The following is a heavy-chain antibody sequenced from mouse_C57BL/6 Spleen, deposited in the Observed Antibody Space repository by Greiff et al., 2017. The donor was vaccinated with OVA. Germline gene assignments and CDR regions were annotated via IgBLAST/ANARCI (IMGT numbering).Heavy chain of an antibody. D-gene: IGHD2-4*01. CDR1: GYTFTSYT. Sequence: QVQLQQSGAELARPGASVKMSCKASGYTFTSYTMHWVKQRPGQGLEWIGYINPSSGYTKYNQKFKDKATLTADKSSSTAYMQLSSLTSEDSAVYYCARSVYYDYDWCAYWGQGTLVTVSA. J-gene: IGHJ3*01. V-gene: IGHV1-4*01. CDR2: INPSSGYT. CDR3: ARSVYYDYDWCAY.